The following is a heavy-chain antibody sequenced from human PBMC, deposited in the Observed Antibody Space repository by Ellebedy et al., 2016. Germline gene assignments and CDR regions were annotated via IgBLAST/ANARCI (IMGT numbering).Heavy chain of an antibody. CDR2: ISGSGGST. CDR1: GFTFSSYA. J-gene: IGHJ4*02. V-gene: IGHV3-23*01. CDR3: ATNRVTGNY. D-gene: IGHD2-21*02. Sequence: GESLKIPXAASGFTFSSYAMSWVRQAPGKGLEWVSAISGSGGSTYYADSVKGRFTISRDNSKNTLYLEMNSLKTEDTGMYYCATNRVTGNYWGQGTLVTVSS.